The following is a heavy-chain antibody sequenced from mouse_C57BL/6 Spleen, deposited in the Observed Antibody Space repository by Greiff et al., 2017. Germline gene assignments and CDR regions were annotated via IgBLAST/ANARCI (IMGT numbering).Heavy chain of an antibody. Sequence: QVQLQQPGAELVMPGASVKLSCKASGYTFTSYWMHWVKQRPGQGLEWIGEIDPSDSYTNYNQKFKGKSTLTVDKSSSTAYMQLSSLTSEDSAVYYCARSPGAMDDWGQGTSVTVSS. CDR1: GYTFTSYW. J-gene: IGHJ4*01. CDR3: ARSPGAMDD. V-gene: IGHV1-69*01. CDR2: IDPSDSYT.